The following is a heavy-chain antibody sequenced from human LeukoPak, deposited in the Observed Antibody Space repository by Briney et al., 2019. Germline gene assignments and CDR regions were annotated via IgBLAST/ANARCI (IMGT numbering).Heavy chain of an antibody. CDR3: AKSRGSGLFDY. D-gene: IGHD3-10*01. J-gene: IGHJ4*02. V-gene: IGHV3-74*01. CDR1: GFTFSSYW. CDR2: INSDGSST. Sequence: GGSLRLSCAASGFTFSSYWMHWVRQAPGKGLVWVSRINSDGSSTSYADSVKGRFTISRDNSKNTLYLQMNSLRADDTAVYYCAKSRGSGLFDYWGQGTLVTVAS.